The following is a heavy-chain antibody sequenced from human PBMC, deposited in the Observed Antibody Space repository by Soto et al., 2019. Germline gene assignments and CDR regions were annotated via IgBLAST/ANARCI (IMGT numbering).Heavy chain of an antibody. D-gene: IGHD6-13*01. CDR2: INWNSGSI. CDR3: VKDESINWYSGHFRH. J-gene: IGHJ1*01. V-gene: IGHV3-9*01. CDR1: GFTFDDYA. Sequence: GGSLRLSCAASGFTFDDYAMHWVRQVPGKGLEWVSGINWNSGSIGYGDSVKGRFAISRGNAKNSLHLQMNSLSAEDTAFYYCVKDESINWYSGHFRHWGQGTLVTVSS.